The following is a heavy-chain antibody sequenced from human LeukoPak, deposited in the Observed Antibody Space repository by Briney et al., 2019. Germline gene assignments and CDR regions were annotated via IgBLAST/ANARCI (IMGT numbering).Heavy chain of an antibody. D-gene: IGHD6-13*01. CDR2: INPNSGGT. CDR1: GYTFTGYH. J-gene: IGHJ4*02. CDR3: ATAAAGPTPLDY. Sequence: ASVKVSCKASGYTFTGYHMHWVRQAPGQGLEWMGWINPNSGGTNYAQKFQGRVTMTRDTSISTAYMELSRLRSDDTAVYYCATAAAGPTPLDYWGQGTLVTVSS. V-gene: IGHV1-2*02.